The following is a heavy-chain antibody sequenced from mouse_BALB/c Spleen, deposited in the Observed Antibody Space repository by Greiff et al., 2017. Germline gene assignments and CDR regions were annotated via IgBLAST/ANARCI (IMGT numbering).Heavy chain of an antibody. CDR3: ARYPYDPYAMDY. CDR2: IDPSDSYT. D-gene: IGHD2-3*01. Sequence: QVQLQQSGAELVKPGASVKLSCKASGYTFTSYWMHWVKQRPGQGLEWIGEIDPSDSYTNYNQKFKGKATLTVDKSSSTAYMQLSSLTSEDSAVYYCARYPYDPYAMDYWGQGTSVTVSS. CDR1: GYTFTSYW. J-gene: IGHJ4*01. V-gene: IGHV1-69*02.